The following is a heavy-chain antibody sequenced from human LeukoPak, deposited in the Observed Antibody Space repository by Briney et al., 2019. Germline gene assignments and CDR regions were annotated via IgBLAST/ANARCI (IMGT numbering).Heavy chain of an antibody. D-gene: IGHD3-10*01. V-gene: IGHV4-34*01. J-gene: IGHJ4*02. Sequence: SETLSLTCAVYGGSFCGYYWSWIRQPPGKWLEGIGEINHSGSTNYNPSLKSRVTISVDTSKIQFSLKLSSVTAADTAVYYCARGRDYYGSGDFDYWGQGTLVTVSS. CDR1: GGSFCGYY. CDR3: ARGRDYYGSGDFDY. CDR2: INHSGST.